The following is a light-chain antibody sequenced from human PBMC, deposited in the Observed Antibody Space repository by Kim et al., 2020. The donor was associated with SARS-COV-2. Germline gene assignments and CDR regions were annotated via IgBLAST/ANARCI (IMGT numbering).Light chain of an antibody. J-gene: IGLJ2*01. V-gene: IGLV2-18*02. CDR2: EVS. Sequence: GQSVTNSCTGTSSDVGSYNRVSWYQQPPGTAPKLMIYEVSNRPSGVPDRFSGSKSGNTASLTISGLQAEDEADYYCSSYTSSSTVVFGGGTQLTVL. CDR3: SSYTSSSTVV. CDR1: SSDVGSYNR.